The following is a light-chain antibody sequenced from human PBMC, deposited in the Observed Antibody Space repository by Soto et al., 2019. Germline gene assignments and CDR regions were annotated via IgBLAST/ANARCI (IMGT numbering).Light chain of an antibody. CDR1: QSVSSSS. V-gene: IGKV3-20*01. Sequence: EIVLTQSPGTLSLSPGERATLSCRASQSVSSSSLAWYQQKPGQAPRLLIFGTSSRAAGTPDRFSGSGSGTDFTLTISRLEPEDFAVYYCQQYGRSPYTFGQGTKVDIK. CDR3: QQYGRSPYT. CDR2: GTS. J-gene: IGKJ2*01.